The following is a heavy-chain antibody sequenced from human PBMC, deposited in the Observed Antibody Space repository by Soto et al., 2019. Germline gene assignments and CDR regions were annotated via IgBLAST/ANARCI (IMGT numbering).Heavy chain of an antibody. CDR3: TRDWEITVSTWSFGGF. V-gene: IGHV1-69*08. CDR2: IIPFHGVT. J-gene: IGHJ4*02. D-gene: IGHD3-10*01. CDR1: GGTFSPYT. Sequence: QVQLVQSGAEVKKPGSSVKVSCKASGGTFSPYTINWVRQAPGQGLEWMGRIIPFHGVTNYAQKFQARVTITADKSTRTAYRELSSLRFEDTAMYYCTRDWEITVSTWSFGGFWGRGTLVTVSS.